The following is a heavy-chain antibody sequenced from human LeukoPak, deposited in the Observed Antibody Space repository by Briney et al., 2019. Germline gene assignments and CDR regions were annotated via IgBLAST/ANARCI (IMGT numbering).Heavy chain of an antibody. CDR1: GYTFTGYY. J-gene: IGHJ3*02. CDR3: ARFYDSSGYYRPLDAFDT. Sequence: ASVKVSCKASGYTFTGYYMHWVRQAPGQGLEWMGWINPNSGGTNYAQKFQGRVTMTRDTSISTAYMELSRLRSDDTAVYYCARFYDSSGYYRPLDAFDTWGQGTMVTVSS. CDR2: INPNSGGT. V-gene: IGHV1-2*02. D-gene: IGHD3-22*01.